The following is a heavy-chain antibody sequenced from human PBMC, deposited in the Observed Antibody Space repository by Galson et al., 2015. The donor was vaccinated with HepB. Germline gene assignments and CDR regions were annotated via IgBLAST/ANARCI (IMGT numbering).Heavy chain of an antibody. Sequence: SLRLSCAASGFTFSSYEMNWVRQAPGKGLEWVSYISSSGSTIYYADSVKGRFTISRDNAKNSLYLQMNSLRAEDTAVYYCARQTYYSPYGMDVWGQGTTVTVSS. V-gene: IGHV3-48*03. D-gene: IGHD3-10*01. CDR3: ARQTYYSPYGMDV. CDR1: GFTFSSYE. J-gene: IGHJ6*02. CDR2: ISSSGSTI.